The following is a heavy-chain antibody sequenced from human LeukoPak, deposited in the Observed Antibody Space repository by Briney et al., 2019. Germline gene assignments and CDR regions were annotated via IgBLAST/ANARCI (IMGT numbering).Heavy chain of an antibody. Sequence: GGSLRLSCAASGFTFSIYWMSWVRQAPGKGLEWVANIKQDGSEKYYVDSVKGRFTISRDNAKNSLYLQMNSLRAEDTAVYYCARAVEMATIDYWGQGTLVTVSS. CDR1: GFTFSIYW. D-gene: IGHD5-24*01. V-gene: IGHV3-7*01. CDR3: ARAVEMATIDY. CDR2: IKQDGSEK. J-gene: IGHJ4*02.